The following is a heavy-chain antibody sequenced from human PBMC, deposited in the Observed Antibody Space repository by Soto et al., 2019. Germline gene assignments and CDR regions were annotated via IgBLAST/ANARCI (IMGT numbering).Heavy chain of an antibody. CDR3: AADVAPTDPQKWVST. CDR2: IVVEPGNT. V-gene: IGHV1-58*01. D-gene: IGHD1-1*01. Sequence: SEKVLCMVSWFPSSTSALHWIRQTRGHRQDRIGSIVVEPGNTEYAQILQARVTIVTDLSTSTTYVELSNLISEDTALYFCAADVAPTDPQKWVSTWGQETQVEVSS. J-gene: IGHJ5*02. CDR1: WFPSSTSA.